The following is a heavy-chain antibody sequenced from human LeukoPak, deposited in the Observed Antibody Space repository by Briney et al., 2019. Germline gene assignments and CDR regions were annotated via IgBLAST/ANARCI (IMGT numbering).Heavy chain of an antibody. CDR1: GYTFTSYG. Sequence: GASVKVSCKASGYTFTSYGISWVRQAPGQGLEWMGWISAYNGNTNYAQKLQGRVTMTEDTSTDTAYMELSSLRSEDTAVYYCATPQAYAKRRDAFDIWGQGTMVTVSS. V-gene: IGHV1-18*01. D-gene: IGHD2-2*01. J-gene: IGHJ3*02. CDR2: ISAYNGNT. CDR3: ATPQAYAKRRDAFDI.